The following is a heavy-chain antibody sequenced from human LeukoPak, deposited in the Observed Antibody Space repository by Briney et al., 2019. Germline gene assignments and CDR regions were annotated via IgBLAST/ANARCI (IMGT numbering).Heavy chain of an antibody. CDR2: IHHSGST. Sequence: WETLSLTCAVSGVSISSSNWWSWVRQPPGKGLEWIGEIHHSGSTNYNPSLKSRVTISVDKSKNQFSLKLSSVTAADTAVYYCARTPYYDFWSGYIRPGGYGMDVWGQGTTVTVSS. V-gene: IGHV4-4*02. J-gene: IGHJ6*02. CDR3: ARTPYYDFWSGYIRPGGYGMDV. D-gene: IGHD3-3*01. CDR1: GVSISSSNW.